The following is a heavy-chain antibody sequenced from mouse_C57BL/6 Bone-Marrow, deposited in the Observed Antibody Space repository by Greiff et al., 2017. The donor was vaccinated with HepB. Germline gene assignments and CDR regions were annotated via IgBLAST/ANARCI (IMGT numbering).Heavy chain of an antibody. CDR2: INPNYGTT. Sequence: HLPQSGPALVKPGASLNLSCTASGYSFTDSHLHLVHPSNGKSLEWIGVINPNYGTTSYNQNFKGKATLTVDQSSSTAYMQLNSLTSEDSAVYYCARGAYWGQGTLVTVSA. J-gene: IGHJ3*01. CDR1: GYSFTDSH. CDR3: ARGAY. V-gene: IGHV1-39*01.